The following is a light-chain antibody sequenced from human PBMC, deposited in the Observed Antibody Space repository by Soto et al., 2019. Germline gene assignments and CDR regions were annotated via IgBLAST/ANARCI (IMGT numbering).Light chain of an antibody. V-gene: IGLV4-69*01. Sequence: QLVLTQSPSASASLGASVKLTFTLSSGHSSYAIAWHQQQPEKGPRYLMKLNSDGSHSKGDGIPDRFSGSSSGAERYLTIASLQSEDEADYYCQTWGTGIRVFGTGTKVTV. CDR2: LNSDGSH. J-gene: IGLJ1*01. CDR3: QTWGTGIRV. CDR1: SGHSSYA.